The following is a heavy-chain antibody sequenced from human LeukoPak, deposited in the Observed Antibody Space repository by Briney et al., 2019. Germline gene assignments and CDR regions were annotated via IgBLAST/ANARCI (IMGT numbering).Heavy chain of an antibody. J-gene: IGHJ4*02. Sequence: SETLSLTCAVSGVSFDDYYWAWVRQIPGKGLEWSGEIDHSASTNDSPSLQSRVTLSIDTSRKQFSLNLRSVTVANAGFYYCTRMTTGHDYWGQGTLVTAPS. CDR2: IDHSAST. CDR3: TRMTTGHDY. V-gene: IGHV4-34*01. CDR1: GVSFDDYY. D-gene: IGHD4-17*01.